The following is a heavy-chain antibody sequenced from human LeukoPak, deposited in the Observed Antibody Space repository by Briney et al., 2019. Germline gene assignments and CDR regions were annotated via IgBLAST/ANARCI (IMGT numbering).Heavy chain of an antibody. V-gene: IGHV4-34*09. J-gene: IGHJ6*02. CDR2: IYYSGST. Sequence: SETLSLTCAVYGGSFSGYYWSWIRQPPGKGLEWIGYIYYSGSTYYNPSLKSRVTISVDTSKNQFSLKLSSVTAADTAVYYCARDQVVPAAIWSRPHYYYYYGMDVWGQGTTVTVSS. CDR1: GGSFSGYY. D-gene: IGHD2-2*02. CDR3: ARDQVVPAAIWSRPHYYYYYGMDV.